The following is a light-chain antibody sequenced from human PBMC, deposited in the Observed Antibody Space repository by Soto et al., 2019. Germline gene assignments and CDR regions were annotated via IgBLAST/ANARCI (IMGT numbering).Light chain of an antibody. V-gene: IGKV1-27*01. CDR2: SAS. Sequence: QYRSTLSASVGVGVTIPRRMSQGISSYLNWYRQKPGKVPKLLIYSASNLQSGVPSRFSGSGSGTDFTLSISSLQPKDGVIYYGHLPLIASLTVGEGTRLEIK. CDR3: HLPLIASLT. J-gene: IGKJ5*01. CDR1: QGISSY.